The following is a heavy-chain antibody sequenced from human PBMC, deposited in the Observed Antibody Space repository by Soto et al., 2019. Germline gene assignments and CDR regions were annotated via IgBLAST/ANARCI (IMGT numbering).Heavy chain of an antibody. V-gene: IGHV3-23*01. Sequence: GGSLRLSCSASGFTFSRYPMRWVRQAPGKGLEWVSAISGSGGSTYYADSVKGRFTISRDNSKNTLYLQMNSLRAEDTAVYYCAKGTQPYGSGSSDYWGQGTLVT. J-gene: IGHJ4*02. D-gene: IGHD3-10*01. CDR2: ISGSGGST. CDR3: AKGTQPYGSGSSDY. CDR1: GFTFSRYP.